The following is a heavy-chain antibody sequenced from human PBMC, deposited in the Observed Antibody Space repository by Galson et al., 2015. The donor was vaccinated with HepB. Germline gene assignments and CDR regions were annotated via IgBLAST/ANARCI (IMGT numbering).Heavy chain of an antibody. CDR1: GLTLHRYN. V-gene: IGHV3-21*01. D-gene: IGHD3-10*01. J-gene: IGHJ2*01. CDR2: ISSGSSYI. Sequence: SLRLSCAASGLTLHRYNMNWVRQAPGKGLEWVSSISSGSSYIYYADSVKGRFTISRDNTKNSVYLQMNSLRDEDTAVYYCARVHFGLESISGYWYFDLWGRGTLVTVSS. CDR3: ARVHFGLESISGYWYFDL.